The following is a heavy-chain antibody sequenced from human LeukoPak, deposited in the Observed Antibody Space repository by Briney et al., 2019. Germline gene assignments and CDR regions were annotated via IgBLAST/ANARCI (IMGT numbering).Heavy chain of an antibody. Sequence: GGSLRLSCAASGFTFSSYSMNWVRQAPGEGLEWVSYISSSSSTIYYADSVKGRFTISRDNAKNSLYLHMNSLKDEDTAVYYCARGALDFDYWGQGTLVTVSS. J-gene: IGHJ4*02. CDR2: ISSSSSTI. V-gene: IGHV3-48*02. CDR1: GFTFSSYS. CDR3: ARGALDFDY.